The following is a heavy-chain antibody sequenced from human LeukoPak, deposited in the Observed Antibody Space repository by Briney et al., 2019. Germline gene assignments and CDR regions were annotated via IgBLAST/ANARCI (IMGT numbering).Heavy chain of an antibody. J-gene: IGHJ3*02. CDR2: IIPILGIA. CDR3: ASEGGIAARTNAFDI. D-gene: IGHD6-6*01. V-gene: IGHV1-69*04. CDR1: GGTFSSYA. Sequence: GSSVKVSCKASGGTFSSYAISWVRQAPGQGLEWMGRIIPILGIANHAQKFQGRVTITADESTSTAYMELSSLRSEDTAVYYCASEGGIAARTNAFDIWGQGTMVTVSS.